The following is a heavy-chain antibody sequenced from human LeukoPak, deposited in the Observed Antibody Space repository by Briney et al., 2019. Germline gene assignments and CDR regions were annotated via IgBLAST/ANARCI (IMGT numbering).Heavy chain of an antibody. Sequence: GGSLRLSCAASGFLFSAYWMHWVRQAPGKGLEWVAFIRYDGSNKYYADSVKGRFTISRDNSKNTLYLQMNSLRAEDTAVYYCAKDPPCGDYALGAFDIWGQGTMVTVSS. CDR2: IRYDGSNK. CDR1: GFLFSAYW. V-gene: IGHV3-30*02. CDR3: AKDPPCGDYALGAFDI. D-gene: IGHD4-17*01. J-gene: IGHJ3*02.